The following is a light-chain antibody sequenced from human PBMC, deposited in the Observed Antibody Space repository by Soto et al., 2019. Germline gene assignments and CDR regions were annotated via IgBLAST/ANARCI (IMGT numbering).Light chain of an antibody. CDR3: SSYTSSSTLV. CDR2: DVS. J-gene: IGLJ1*01. CDR1: SSDVGGSNY. Sequence: QSALTQPASVSGSPGQSITVSCTGTSSDVGGSNYVSWYQHHPGKAPKLMIYDVSSRPSGVSNRFSGSKSANTASLTISGLQAEDEADYYCSSYTSSSTLVFGTGTKVTVL. V-gene: IGLV2-14*01.